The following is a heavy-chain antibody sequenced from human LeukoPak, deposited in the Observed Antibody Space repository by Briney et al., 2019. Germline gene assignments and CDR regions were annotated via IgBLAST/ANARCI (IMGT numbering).Heavy chain of an antibody. J-gene: IGHJ4*02. CDR2: ISYDGSNK. Sequence: PGKSLRLSCAASGFTFSSYAMHWVRQAPGKGLEWVAVISYDGSNKYYADSVKGRFTISRDNSKNTLYLQMNSLRAEDTAVYYCVRDYDFWSGYFDYWGQGTLVTVSS. V-gene: IGHV3-30*04. CDR3: VRDYDFWSGYFDY. D-gene: IGHD3-3*01. CDR1: GFTFSSYA.